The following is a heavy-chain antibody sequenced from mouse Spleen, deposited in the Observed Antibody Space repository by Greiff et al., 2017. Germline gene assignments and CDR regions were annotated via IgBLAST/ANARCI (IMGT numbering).Heavy chain of an antibody. CDR2: IWSGGST. V-gene: IGHV2-2*01. CDR3: ARRGDYYGSSYEGGAMDY. CDR1: GFSLTSYG. Sequence: QVQLKQSGPGLVQPSQSLSITCTVSGFSLTSYGVHWVRQSPGKGLEWLGVIWSGGSTDYNAAFISRLSISKDNSKSQVFFKMNSLQADDTAIYYCARRGDYYGSSYEGGAMDYWGQGTSVTVSS. J-gene: IGHJ4*01. D-gene: IGHD1-1*01.